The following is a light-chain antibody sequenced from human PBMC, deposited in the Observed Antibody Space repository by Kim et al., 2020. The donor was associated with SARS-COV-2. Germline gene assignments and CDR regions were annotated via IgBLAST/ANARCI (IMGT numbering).Light chain of an antibody. V-gene: IGKV3-20*01. CDR1: QGVRRSD. J-gene: IGKJ1*01. CDR2: GAS. Sequence: GERHHPPCAASQGVRRSDLAWHQPNPGQAPRLFIYGASSRATPIPARFSGRGFGIEFTSLISRLEPEEWVVHYFQEYSRSPCPFGQGTKVDIK. CDR3: QEYSRSPCP.